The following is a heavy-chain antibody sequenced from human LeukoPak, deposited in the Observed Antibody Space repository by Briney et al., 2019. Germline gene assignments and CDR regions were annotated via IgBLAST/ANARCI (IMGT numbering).Heavy chain of an antibody. Sequence: ASVTVSCKASGYTFTGYYMHWVRQAPGQGFEWMGWINPNSGGTNNAQKFQGRITMTRDTSISTAYMELSRLTSDDTAVYYCARDGSLDYWGQETLVTVSS. CDR3: ARDGSLDY. D-gene: IGHD1-26*01. V-gene: IGHV1-2*02. J-gene: IGHJ4*02. CDR1: GYTFTGYY. CDR2: INPNSGGT.